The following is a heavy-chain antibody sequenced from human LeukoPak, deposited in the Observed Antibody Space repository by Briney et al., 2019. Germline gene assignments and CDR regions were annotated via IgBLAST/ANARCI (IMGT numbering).Heavy chain of an antibody. CDR3: ARGSDVLMVYGRGYNWFDP. Sequence: PGGSLRLSCAASGFTFSSYWMSWVRQAPGKGLEWVANINQDGSEKYYVDSVKGRFTISRDIAKNSLYLQMNSLRAEDTAVYYCARGSDVLMVYGRGYNWFDPWGQGTLVTVSS. CDR1: GFTFSSYW. J-gene: IGHJ5*02. V-gene: IGHV3-7*01. D-gene: IGHD2-8*01. CDR2: INQDGSEK.